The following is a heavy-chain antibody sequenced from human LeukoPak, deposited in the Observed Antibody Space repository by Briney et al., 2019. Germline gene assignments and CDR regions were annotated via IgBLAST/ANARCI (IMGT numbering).Heavy chain of an antibody. CDR2: IYSGGST. Sequence: GGSLRLSCVASGFTVSSNYMSWVRQAPGKGLEWVSFIYSGGSTYYADYVKGRFTISRDNSKNTLYLQMNSLRAEDTAVYYCAREVTKEDYFDYWGQGTLVTVSS. V-gene: IGHV3-66*01. CDR3: AREVTKEDYFDY. J-gene: IGHJ4*02. CDR1: GFTVSSNY. D-gene: IGHD3-3*01.